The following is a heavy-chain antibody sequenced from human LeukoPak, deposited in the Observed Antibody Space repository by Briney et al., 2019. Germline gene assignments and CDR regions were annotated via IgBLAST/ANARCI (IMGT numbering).Heavy chain of an antibody. CDR3: ARGGYNWNEIDAFDI. V-gene: IGHV4-59*01. CDR2: IYYSGST. J-gene: IGHJ3*02. D-gene: IGHD1-20*01. CDR1: GGSISSYY. Sequence: NPSETLSLTCTVSGGSISSYYWSWIRQPPGKGLEWIGYIYYSGSTNYNPSLKSRVTISVDTSKNQFSLKLSSVTAADTAVYYCARGGYNWNEIDAFDIWGQGTMVTVSS.